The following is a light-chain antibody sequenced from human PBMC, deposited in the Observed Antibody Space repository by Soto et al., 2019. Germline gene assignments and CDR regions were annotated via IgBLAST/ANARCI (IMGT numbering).Light chain of an antibody. J-gene: IGKJ2*01. Sequence: EIVLTQSPGTLSLSPGERATLSCRASQSISSSYLTWYQQKPGQAPRLLIYGASSRATGIPDRFSGSGSGTDFTLTISRVEPEDFAMYYCQQYGSTLFTFGQGIKLEIK. CDR2: GAS. CDR3: QQYGSTLFT. CDR1: QSISSSY. V-gene: IGKV3-20*01.